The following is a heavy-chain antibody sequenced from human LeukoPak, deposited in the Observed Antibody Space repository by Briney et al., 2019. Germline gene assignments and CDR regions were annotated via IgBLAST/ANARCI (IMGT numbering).Heavy chain of an antibody. CDR2: INWNGGST. J-gene: IGHJ4*02. D-gene: IGHD1-26*01. V-gene: IGHV3-20*04. CDR3: ARERSGSGSYHLDY. CDR1: GFTFDDYG. Sequence: RPGGSLRLCCAASGFTFDDYGMSWVRQAPGKGLEWVSGINWNGGSTGYADSVKGRFTISRDNAKNSLYLQMNSLRAKDTALYYCARERSGSGSYHLDYWGQGTLVTVSS.